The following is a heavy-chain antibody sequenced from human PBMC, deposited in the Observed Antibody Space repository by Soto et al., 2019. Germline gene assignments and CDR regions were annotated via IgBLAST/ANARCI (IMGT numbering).Heavy chain of an antibody. J-gene: IGHJ5*02. CDR3: ARGRRWLRLDNWFDP. Sequence: QVQLQQWGAGLLKPSETLSLTCAVYGGSFSGYRWNWIRQSPGKGLEWIGEINHSGSTNYNPSLKRRVTVSIDTSKNQFSLKRSSVTAADTAVYYCARGRRWLRLDNWFDPWGQGTLVIVSS. CDR2: INHSGST. D-gene: IGHD5-12*01. V-gene: IGHV4-34*01. CDR1: GGSFSGYR.